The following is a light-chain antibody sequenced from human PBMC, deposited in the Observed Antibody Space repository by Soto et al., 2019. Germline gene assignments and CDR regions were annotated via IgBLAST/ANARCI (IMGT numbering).Light chain of an antibody. V-gene: IGKV3-11*01. Sequence: EVVLTQSPVTLYLSPGERATLSCRASQSFRGLLALYQQKPGQAPRLLIYDAYNRATGIPPRFSGSGSGTDFTLTISSLEPEDSAVYYCQQRHMWPITFGQGTRLEIK. CDR2: DAY. J-gene: IGKJ5*01. CDR1: QSFRGL. CDR3: QQRHMWPIT.